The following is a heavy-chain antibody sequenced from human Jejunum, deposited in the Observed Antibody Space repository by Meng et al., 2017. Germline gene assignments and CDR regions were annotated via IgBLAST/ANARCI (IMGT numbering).Heavy chain of an antibody. CDR1: GFTFNSYW. Sequence: VRRVESGGGSVQPGGSLRLSCAASGFTFNSYWMHWVRQGPGKGLVWVSQIKNDGSSTDYADSVKGRFTISRDNAKNMLYLQMNSPRAEDTAVYYCARGRYASVGFDYWGQGTLVTVPS. J-gene: IGHJ4*02. CDR2: IKNDGSST. V-gene: IGHV3-74*01. CDR3: ARGRYASVGFDY. D-gene: IGHD2-2*01.